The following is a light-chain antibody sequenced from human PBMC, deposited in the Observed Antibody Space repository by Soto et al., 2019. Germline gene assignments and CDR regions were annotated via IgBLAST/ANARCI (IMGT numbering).Light chain of an antibody. Sequence: GDRVTITCRASQSISSWLAWYQQKPGKAPKFLIYDASNLESGVPSRFSGSGSGTEFTLTISSLQPDDFATYYCQQYNTYSKTFGRGTKVDI. V-gene: IGKV1-5*01. CDR2: DAS. CDR3: QQYNTYSKT. J-gene: IGKJ1*01. CDR1: QSISSW.